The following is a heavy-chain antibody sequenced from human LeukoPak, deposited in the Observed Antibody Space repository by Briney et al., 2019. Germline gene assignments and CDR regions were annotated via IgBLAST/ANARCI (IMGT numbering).Heavy chain of an antibody. J-gene: IGHJ4*02. CDR2: IYHSGTT. Sequence: SETLSLTCAVSGGSISSSNWWSWVRQPPGKGLEWIGEIYHSGTTNYNPPLKSRVTISLDTSKNQFSLKLSSVTAADTAVYSCARGWRSTNYFFDYWGQGTLVTVSS. CDR1: GGSISSSNW. V-gene: IGHV4-4*02. CDR3: ARGWRSTNYFFDY. D-gene: IGHD2-2*01.